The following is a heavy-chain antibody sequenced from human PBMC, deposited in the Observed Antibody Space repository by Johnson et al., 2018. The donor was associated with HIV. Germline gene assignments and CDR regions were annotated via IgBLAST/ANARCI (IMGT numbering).Heavy chain of an antibody. CDR2: FYSGGFT. CDR1: GFTVSSNY. D-gene: IGHD2-21*02. J-gene: IGHJ3*02. CDR3: AKVRCGGDCLDAFDI. V-gene: IGHV3-66*01. Sequence: VQLVESGGGLVQPGGSLRLSCAASGFTVSSNYMSWVRQAPGKGLEWVSVFYSGGFTYYADSVKGRFTISRDNSKNTLHLQMNSLRTEDTAVYYCAKVRCGGDCLDAFDIWGQGTMVTVSS.